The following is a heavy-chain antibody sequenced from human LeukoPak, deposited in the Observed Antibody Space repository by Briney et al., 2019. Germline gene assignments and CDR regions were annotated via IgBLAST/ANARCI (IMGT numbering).Heavy chain of an antibody. CDR1: GYTFTSYY. Sequence: ASVKVSCKASGYTFTSYYMYWVRQAPGQGLEWMEIINPSGGSTTYAQKFQGRVTMTRDMSTSTVYMELSSLRSEDTAVYYCAREIYGIPYYYYYMDVWGKGTTVTVSS. D-gene: IGHD5-12*01. CDR3: AREIYGIPYYYYYMDV. V-gene: IGHV1-46*01. J-gene: IGHJ6*03. CDR2: INPSGGST.